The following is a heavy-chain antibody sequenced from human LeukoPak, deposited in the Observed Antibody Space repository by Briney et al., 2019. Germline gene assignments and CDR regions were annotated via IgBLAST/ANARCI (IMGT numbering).Heavy chain of an antibody. D-gene: IGHD6-19*01. CDR1: GGSFSGYY. CDR3: AEAGSVAGTPFGF. J-gene: IGHJ4*02. CDR2: INHSGST. V-gene: IGHV4-34*01. Sequence: SETLSLTCAVYGGSFSGYYWSWIRQPPGKRLEWIGEINHSGSTNYNPSLKSRVTISVDTSKSQFSLKVISVTAADTAVYYCAEAGSVAGTPFGFWGQGALVTVSS.